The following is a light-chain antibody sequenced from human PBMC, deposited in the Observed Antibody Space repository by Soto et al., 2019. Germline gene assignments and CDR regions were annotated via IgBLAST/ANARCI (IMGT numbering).Light chain of an antibody. Sequence: QSALTQPASVSGSPGQSITISCTGTSSDVGGYNYVSWYQHHPGKAPKLMIFEVSNRPSGVSIRFSGSKSGNTASLTISGLQAEDEADYYCSSYTSSSTRVFGTGTKVTVL. V-gene: IGLV2-14*01. J-gene: IGLJ1*01. CDR3: SSYTSSSTRV. CDR2: EVS. CDR1: SSDVGGYNY.